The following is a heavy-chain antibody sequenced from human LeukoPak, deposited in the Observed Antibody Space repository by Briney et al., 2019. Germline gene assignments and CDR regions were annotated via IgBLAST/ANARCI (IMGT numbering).Heavy chain of an antibody. CDR3: ARETSSGSYPDY. V-gene: IGHV3-74*01. J-gene: IGHJ4*02. CDR1: GFAFSSYW. D-gene: IGHD1-26*01. Sequence: GGSLRLSCAASGFAFSSYWMYWVRQAPGKGLMWVSRMNTDGSGTSYADSVKGRFTISRDNAKNTLYLQMNSLRAEDTAVYYCARETSSGSYPDYWGQGTLVTVSS. CDR2: MNTDGSGT.